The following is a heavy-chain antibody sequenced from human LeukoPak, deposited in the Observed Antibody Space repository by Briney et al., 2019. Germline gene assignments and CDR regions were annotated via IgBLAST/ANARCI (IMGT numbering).Heavy chain of an antibody. CDR3: ARPSYCSGGSCYDIWFDP. V-gene: IGHV3-53*01. Sequence: GGSLRLSCAASGFTVSSNYMSWARQAPGKGLEWVSVIYSGGSTYYADSVKGRFTISRDNAKNTLYLQMNSLRVEDTAVYYCARPSYCSGGSCYDIWFDPWGQGTLVTVSS. CDR2: IYSGGST. D-gene: IGHD2-15*01. CDR1: GFTVSSNY. J-gene: IGHJ5*02.